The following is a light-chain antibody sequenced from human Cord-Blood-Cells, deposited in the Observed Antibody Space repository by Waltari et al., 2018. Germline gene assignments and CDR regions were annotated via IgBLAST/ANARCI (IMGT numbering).Light chain of an antibody. J-gene: IGLJ3*02. Sequence: QTVVTQEPSFSVSPGGTVTLTCGLSSGSVSTSYYPSRYQQTPGQAPRTLIYSTHSRSYGVPDRFSGSILGNKAALTITGAQADDESDYYCVLYMGSGIWVFGGGTKLTVL. CDR3: VLYMGSGIWV. CDR2: STH. V-gene: IGLV8-61*01. CDR1: SGSVSTSYY.